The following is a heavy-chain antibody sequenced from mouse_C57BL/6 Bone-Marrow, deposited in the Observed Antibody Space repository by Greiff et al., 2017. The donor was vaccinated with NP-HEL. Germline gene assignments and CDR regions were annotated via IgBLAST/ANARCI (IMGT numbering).Heavy chain of an antibody. V-gene: IGHV14-1*01. J-gene: IGHJ4*01. D-gene: IGHD2-1*01. CDR1: GFNIKDYY. CDR2: IDPEDGDT. CDR3: TTCLYYGNWNYAMDY. Sequence: EVQLQQSGAELVRPGASVKLSCTASGFNIKDYYMHWVKQRPEQGLEWIGRIDPEDGDTEYAPKFQGKATMTADTSSNTAYLQLSSLTSEDTAVYYCTTCLYYGNWNYAMDYWGQGTSVTVSS.